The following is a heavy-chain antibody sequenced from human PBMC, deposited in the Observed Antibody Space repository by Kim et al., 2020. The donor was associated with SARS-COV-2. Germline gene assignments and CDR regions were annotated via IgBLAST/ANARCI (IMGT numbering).Heavy chain of an antibody. CDR1: GFTFDDYA. CDR3: AKEVVGVRYPEIGDAFDI. J-gene: IGHJ3*02. CDR2: ISWNSGST. D-gene: IGHD3-10*01. Sequence: GGSLRLSCAASGFTFDDYAMHWVRQAPGKGLEWVSGISWNSGSTGYADSVKGRFTISRDNAKNSLYLQMNSLRAEDTALYYCAKEVVGVRYPEIGDAFDIVGQGKMGTGFS. V-gene: IGHV3-9*01.